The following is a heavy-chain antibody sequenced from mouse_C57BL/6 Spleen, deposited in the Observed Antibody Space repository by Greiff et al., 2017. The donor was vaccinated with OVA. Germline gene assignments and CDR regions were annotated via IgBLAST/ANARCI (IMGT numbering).Heavy chain of an antibody. CDR3: ASPLYYDYDGFAY. D-gene: IGHD2-4*01. CDR2: IYPGDGDT. V-gene: IGHV1-82*01. CDR1: GYAFSSSW. Sequence: VQLQQSGPELVKPGASVKISCKASGYAFSSSWMNWVKQRPGKGLEWIGRIYPGDGDTNYNGKFKGNATLTADKSSSTAYMRLSSLTSEDSAVYFCASPLYYDYDGFAYWGQGTLVTVSA. J-gene: IGHJ3*01.